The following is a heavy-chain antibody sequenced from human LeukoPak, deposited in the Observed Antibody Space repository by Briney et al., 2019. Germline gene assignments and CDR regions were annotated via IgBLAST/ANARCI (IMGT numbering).Heavy chain of an antibody. V-gene: IGHV1-8*01. Sequence: GASVKVSCKASGYTFTSYDINWVRQATGQGLEWMGWMNPNSGNTGYAQKFQGGVTMTRNTSISTAYMELSSLRSEDTAVYYCARGGYCSGGSCYSKARAHWGQGTLVTVSS. CDR1: GYTFTSYD. J-gene: IGHJ4*02. CDR2: MNPNSGNT. CDR3: ARGGYCSGGSCYSKARAH. D-gene: IGHD2-15*01.